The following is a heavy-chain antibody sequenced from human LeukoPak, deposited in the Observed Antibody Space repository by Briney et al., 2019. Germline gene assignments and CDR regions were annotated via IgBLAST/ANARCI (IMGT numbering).Heavy chain of an antibody. Sequence: GASVKVSCKASGYTFSGYYVHWVRQAPGQGLEWMGWVNPNSGGTNYAQKFQGRVTMTRDTSISTAYVELSRLKSDDTDVYSCARDRTGTISYYFDYWGQRTLVTVSS. CDR3: ARDRTGTISYYFDY. J-gene: IGHJ4*02. D-gene: IGHD1-1*01. CDR1: GYTFSGYY. V-gene: IGHV1-2*02. CDR2: VNPNSGGT.